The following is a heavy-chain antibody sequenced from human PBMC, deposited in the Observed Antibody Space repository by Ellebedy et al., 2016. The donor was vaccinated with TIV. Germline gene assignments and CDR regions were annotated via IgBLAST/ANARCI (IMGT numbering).Heavy chain of an antibody. D-gene: IGHD5-18*01. CDR3: ARDTHSYVRFDY. Sequence: GESLKISCAASGFTFSSYAMHWVRQAPGKGLEYVSAISSNGGSTYYADSVKGRFTISRDNSKNTLYLQMDSLRAEDTAMYFCARDTHSYVRFDYWGQGTLVTVSS. CDR2: ISSNGGST. CDR1: GFTFSSYA. V-gene: IGHV3-64*02. J-gene: IGHJ4*02.